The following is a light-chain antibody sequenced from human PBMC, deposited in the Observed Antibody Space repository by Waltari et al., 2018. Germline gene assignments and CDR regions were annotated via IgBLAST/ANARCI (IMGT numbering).Light chain of an antibody. CDR3: SSYTSTGARL. V-gene: IGLV2-14*03. Sequence: QSALTQPASVSGSPGQSITISCTGTISDIGGYNYFPWYQQPPGKAPKLMIYDVSNRPSGVSNRFSGSKSGNTASLSISGLQTEDEADYYCSSYTSTGARLFGGGTKVTVL. J-gene: IGLJ2*01. CDR1: ISDIGGYNY. CDR2: DVS.